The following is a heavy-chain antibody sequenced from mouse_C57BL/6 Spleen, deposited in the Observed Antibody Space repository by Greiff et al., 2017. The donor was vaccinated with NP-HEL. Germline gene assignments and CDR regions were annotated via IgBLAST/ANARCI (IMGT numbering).Heavy chain of an antibody. CDR2: ILPGSGST. CDR1: GYTFTGYW. CDR3: ARGLITTVVASEDYFDY. J-gene: IGHJ2*01. D-gene: IGHD1-1*01. V-gene: IGHV1-9*01. Sequence: VQLQQSGAELMKPGASVKLSCKATGYTFTGYWIEWVKQRPGHGLEWIGEILPGSGSTNYNEKFKGKATFTADTSSNTAYMQLSSLTTEDSAIYYCARGLITTVVASEDYFDYWGQGTTLTVSS.